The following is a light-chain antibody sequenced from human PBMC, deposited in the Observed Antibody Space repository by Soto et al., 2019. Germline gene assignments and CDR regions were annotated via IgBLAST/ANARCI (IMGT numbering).Light chain of an antibody. CDR2: WAS. V-gene: IGKV4-1*01. CDR3: QQYYRIPYT. CDR1: QSVLYSSNNKNY. J-gene: IGKJ2*01. Sequence: DIVMTQSPDSLAVSLGERATINCKSSQSVLYSSNNKNYLAWYQQKPGQSPKLLIYWASTRESGVPDRFSGSGSGTDFTLTIRSLQAEDVAVYYCQQYYRIPYTFGQGTKLEIK.